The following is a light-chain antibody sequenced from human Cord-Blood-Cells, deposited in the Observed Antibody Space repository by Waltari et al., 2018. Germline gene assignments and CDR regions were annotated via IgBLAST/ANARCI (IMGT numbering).Light chain of an antibody. V-gene: IGLV2-23*01. CDR2: EGS. CDR3: CSYAVSSPWV. J-gene: IGLJ3*02. CDR1: SSAVGSHDL. Sequence: SALTQPASVSGSPGQSITISSSGTSSAVGSHDLVFLYQQHHGTAHKLMLYEGSTRPSGVSHRFSGSKAGNTASLTISGLQGEDEADYFCCSYAVSSPWVFGGGTKLTVL.